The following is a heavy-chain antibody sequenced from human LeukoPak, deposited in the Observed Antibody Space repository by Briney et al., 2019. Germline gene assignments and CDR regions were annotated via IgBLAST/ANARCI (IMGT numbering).Heavy chain of an antibody. D-gene: IGHD1-14*01. CDR2: ISYSGRT. CDR3: ASAGF. V-gene: IGHV4-39*01. CDR1: GDSISSSSYY. J-gene: IGHJ4*02. Sequence: SETLSLTCSVSGDSISSSSYYWGWIRQPPGKGLEWIGSISYSGRTYYNPSLKSRVTSSVDTSKNQFSLKLSSVTAADTAVYYCASAGFWGQGTLVTVSS.